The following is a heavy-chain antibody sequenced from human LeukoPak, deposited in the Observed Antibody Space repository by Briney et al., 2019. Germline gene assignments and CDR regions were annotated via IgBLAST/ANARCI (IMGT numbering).Heavy chain of an antibody. Sequence: PSETLSLTCTVSGGSISSYYWSWIRQPAGKGLEWIGRIYTSGSTNYNPSLKSRVTISVDTSKNQFSLKLRSVTAADTAVYYCARDYQDSSGYYYFDYWGQGTLVTVSS. CDR1: GGSISSYY. CDR3: ARDYQDSSGYYYFDY. J-gene: IGHJ4*02. V-gene: IGHV4-4*07. CDR2: IYTSGST. D-gene: IGHD3-22*01.